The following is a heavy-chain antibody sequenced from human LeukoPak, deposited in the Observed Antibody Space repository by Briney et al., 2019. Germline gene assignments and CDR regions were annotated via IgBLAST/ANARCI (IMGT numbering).Heavy chain of an antibody. Sequence: GTSLRLSCVASAFTFNNHGMHWVRQAPGKGLEWVSVIAGDGGAKFYADSVKGRFTLSRDKSKNMLYLEMNSLTVEDTAVYYCAREATWGQWYFDHWGQGTPVTVSS. V-gene: IGHV3-30*03. D-gene: IGHD2-15*01. CDR3: AREATWGQWYFDH. CDR2: IAGDGGAK. CDR1: AFTFNNHG. J-gene: IGHJ4*02.